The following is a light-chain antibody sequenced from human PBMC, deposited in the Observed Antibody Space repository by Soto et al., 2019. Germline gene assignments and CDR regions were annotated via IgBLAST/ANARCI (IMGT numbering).Light chain of an antibody. CDR2: SNN. J-gene: IGLJ2*01. Sequence: QSVLTQPPSASGTPGQRVTISCSGSSSNIGSNTVNWYQQLPGTAPKLLIYSNNQRPSGVPDRFAGSKSGTSASLAISGLQSEDEAEYYCAAWDDRLNGYVVFGGGTQLTVL. CDR1: SSNIGSNT. V-gene: IGLV1-44*01. CDR3: AAWDDRLNGYVV.